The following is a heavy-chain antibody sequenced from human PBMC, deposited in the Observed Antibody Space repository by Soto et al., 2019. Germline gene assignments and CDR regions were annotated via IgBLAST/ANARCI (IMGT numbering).Heavy chain of an antibody. CDR1: GGSISSSSYY. V-gene: IGHV4-39*01. CDR3: ARHEGFSLWSGNSIYYYYGMDV. CDR2: IYYSGST. J-gene: IGHJ6*02. D-gene: IGHD3-10*01. Sequence: SETLSLTCTVSGGSISSSSYYWGWIRQPPGKGLEWIGSIYYSGSTYYNPSLKSRVTISVDTSKNQFSLKLSSVTAADTAVYYCARHEGFSLWSGNSIYYYYGMDVWGQGTSVT.